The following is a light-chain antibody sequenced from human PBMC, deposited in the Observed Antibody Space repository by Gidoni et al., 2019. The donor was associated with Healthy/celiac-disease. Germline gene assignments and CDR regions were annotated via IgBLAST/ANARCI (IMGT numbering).Light chain of an antibody. Sequence: DIQMTQSPSSLSASVGDRVTINCRASQSISSYLNWYQQKPGKAPKLLIYAASSLQSGVPSRFSGSGSGTYFTLTISSLQPEDFATYYCQQSYSTPQTFGQGTKVEIK. CDR1: QSISSY. CDR2: AAS. V-gene: IGKV1-39*01. CDR3: QQSYSTPQT. J-gene: IGKJ1*01.